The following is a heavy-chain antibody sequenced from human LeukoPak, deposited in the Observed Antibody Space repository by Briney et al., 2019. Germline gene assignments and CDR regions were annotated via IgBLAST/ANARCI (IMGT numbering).Heavy chain of an antibody. CDR3: ARAEWRDAFDI. D-gene: IGHD3-3*01. V-gene: IGHV4-59*01. CDR2: IYYSGST. Sequence: PSETPSLTCTVSGGSISSYYWSWIRQPPGKGLEWIGYIYYSGSTNYNPSLKSRVTISVDTSKNQFSLKLSSVTAADTAVYYCARAEWRDAFDIWGQGTMVTVSS. CDR1: GGSISSYY. J-gene: IGHJ3*02.